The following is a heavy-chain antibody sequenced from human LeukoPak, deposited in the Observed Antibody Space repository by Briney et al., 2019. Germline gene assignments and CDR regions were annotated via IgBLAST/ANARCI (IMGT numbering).Heavy chain of an antibody. CDR2: IYYSGST. CDR3: ARDWAVHVVPDYYYGMDV. D-gene: IGHD3-10*01. Sequence: SETLSLTCTASGGSISSSSYYWGWIRQPPGKGLEWIGSIYYSGSTYYNPSLKSRVTISVDTSKNQFSLKLSSVTAADTAVYYCARDWAVHVVPDYYYGMDVWGQGTTVTVSS. V-gene: IGHV4-39*07. J-gene: IGHJ6*02. CDR1: GGSISSSSYY.